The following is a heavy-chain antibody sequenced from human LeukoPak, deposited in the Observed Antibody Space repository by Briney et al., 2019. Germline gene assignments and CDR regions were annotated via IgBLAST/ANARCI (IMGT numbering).Heavy chain of an antibody. D-gene: IGHD6-19*01. Sequence: SETLSLTCTVSGGSISSYYWSWIRQPAGKGLEWIGRIYTSGSTNYNPSLKSRVTMSVDTSKNQVSLKLSSVTAADTAVYYCARERVPSSGRPYNWFDPWGQGTLVTVSS. V-gene: IGHV4-4*07. CDR3: ARERVPSSGRPYNWFDP. CDR1: GGSISSYY. CDR2: IYTSGST. J-gene: IGHJ5*02.